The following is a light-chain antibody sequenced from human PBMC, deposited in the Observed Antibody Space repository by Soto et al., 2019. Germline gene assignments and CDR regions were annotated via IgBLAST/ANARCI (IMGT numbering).Light chain of an antibody. Sequence: QSALTQPRSVSGSPGQSVTISCTGTSSDVGDYNYVSWYQQHPGKAPKFIIYEVSKRPSGVPDRFSGSKSGNTASLTISGLQAEDEADYYCCLYAGTYTVVFGGGTKLTVL. V-gene: IGLV2-11*01. CDR1: SSDVGDYNY. J-gene: IGLJ2*01. CDR2: EVS. CDR3: CLYAGTYTVV.